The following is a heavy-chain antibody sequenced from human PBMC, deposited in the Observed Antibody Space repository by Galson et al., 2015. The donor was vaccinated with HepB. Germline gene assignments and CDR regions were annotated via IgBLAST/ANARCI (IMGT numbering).Heavy chain of an antibody. CDR3: ARDLNYYGSGSYYPWFDP. V-gene: IGHV3-7*03. Sequence: SLRLSCAASGFTFSSYWMSWVRQAPGKGLEWVANIKQDGSEKYYADSVKGRFTISRDNAKNSLYLQMNSLRAEDTAVYYCARDLNYYGSGSYYPWFDPWGQGTLVTVSS. CDR2: IKQDGSEK. J-gene: IGHJ5*02. D-gene: IGHD3-10*01. CDR1: GFTFSSYW.